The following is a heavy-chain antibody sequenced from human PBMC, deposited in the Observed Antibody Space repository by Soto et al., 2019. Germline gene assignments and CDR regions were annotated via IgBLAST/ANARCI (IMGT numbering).Heavy chain of an antibody. V-gene: IGHV3-30-3*01. CDR2: ISYDGSNK. J-gene: IGHJ6*02. Sequence: GGSLRLSCAASGFTFSSYAMHWVRQAPGKGLEWVAVISYDGSNKYYADSVKGRFTISRDNSKNTLYLQMNSLRAEDTAVYYCARDGGSGSYYNVVDYYHYGMDVWGQGTTVTVSS. D-gene: IGHD3-10*01. CDR3: ARDGGSGSYYNVVDYYHYGMDV. CDR1: GFTFSSYA.